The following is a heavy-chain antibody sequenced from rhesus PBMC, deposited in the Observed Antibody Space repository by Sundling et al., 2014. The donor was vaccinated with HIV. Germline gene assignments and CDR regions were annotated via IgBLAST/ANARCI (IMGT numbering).Heavy chain of an antibody. CDR2: IYGSDSNT. J-gene: IGHJ4*01. CDR3: ARPREYRYNYDY. Sequence: QLQLQESGPGLVKPSETLSVACAVYGGSISSNYWSWIRQAPGKRLEWIGYIYGSDSNTDYNPSLKSRVTLSVDTSKNQLSLKLSSVTAADTAVYYCARPREYRYNYDYWGQGLLVTVSS. V-gene: IGHV4-169*01. D-gene: IGHD5-12*01. CDR1: GGSISSNY.